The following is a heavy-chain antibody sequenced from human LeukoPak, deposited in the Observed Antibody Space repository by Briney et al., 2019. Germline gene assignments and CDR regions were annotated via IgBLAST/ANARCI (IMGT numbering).Heavy chain of an antibody. Sequence: GGSLRLSCAASGFTFSSYAMSWVRQAPGKGLEWVSFISDSGGSTYYADSVKGRFTISRDNSKNTLYLQMNSLRAEDTAVYYCAKDLPGSYFPYYFDYWGLGTLVTVSS. D-gene: IGHD1-26*01. CDR3: AKDLPGSYFPYYFDY. CDR2: ISDSGGST. CDR1: GFTFSSYA. J-gene: IGHJ4*02. V-gene: IGHV3-23*01.